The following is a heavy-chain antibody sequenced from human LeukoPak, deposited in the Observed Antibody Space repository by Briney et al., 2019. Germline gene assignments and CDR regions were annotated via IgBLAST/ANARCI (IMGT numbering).Heavy chain of an antibody. J-gene: IGHJ5*02. CDR3: ASPPGISAAGHWVDP. CDR1: GFTFNNYW. CDR2: IKRDGSEK. D-gene: IGHD6-13*01. Sequence: GGSLRLSCAASGFTFNNYWMTWVRQPPGRGLEWVANIKRDGSEKYYVDSVKGRFTISRDNAKNSLYLHLNSLRAEDTAVYYCASPPGISAAGHWVDPWGQGTLVTVSS. V-gene: IGHV3-7*01.